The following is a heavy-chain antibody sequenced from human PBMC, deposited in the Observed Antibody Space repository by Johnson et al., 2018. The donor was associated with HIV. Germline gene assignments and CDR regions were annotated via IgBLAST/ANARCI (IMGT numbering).Heavy chain of an antibody. D-gene: IGHD3-10*01. Sequence: VQLVESGGGVVQPGRSLRLSCEASGFTFSSYAMHWVRQAPGKGLEWVAVISYDGSNKYYADSVKGRFTISRDNSKNTLYLQMNSLRAEDTAVYYCAREGQEFNDAFDIWGQGTMVTVSS. J-gene: IGHJ3*02. CDR1: GFTFSSYA. CDR2: ISYDGSNK. V-gene: IGHV3-30-3*01. CDR3: AREGQEFNDAFDI.